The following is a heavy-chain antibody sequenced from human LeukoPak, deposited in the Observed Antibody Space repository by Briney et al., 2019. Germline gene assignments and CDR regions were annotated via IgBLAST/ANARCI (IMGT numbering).Heavy chain of an antibody. V-gene: IGHV3-33*08. D-gene: IGHD6-19*01. J-gene: IGHJ4*02. CDR1: GFTFSSYS. Sequence: GGSLRLSYAASGFTFSSYSMNWVRQAPGKGLEWVALIWYDGNNKECADSVKGRFTISRDNSKNTLFLQMNSLRAEDTAVYYCARDRGNGAVAGTGFDYWGQGTLVTVFS. CDR2: IWYDGNNK. CDR3: ARDRGNGAVAGTGFDY.